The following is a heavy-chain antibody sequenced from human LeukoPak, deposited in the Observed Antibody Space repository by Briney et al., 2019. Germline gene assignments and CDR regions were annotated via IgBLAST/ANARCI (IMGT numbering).Heavy chain of an antibody. D-gene: IGHD3-16*01. CDR3: ARGGQAYYYYYYMDV. V-gene: IGHV4-59*01. J-gene: IGHJ6*03. Sequence: KPSETLSLTCTVSGGSITNYYWTWIRQPPGKGLEWIGYIHYSGSTNYNPSLKSRVTISVDTSKNQFSLKLSSVTAADTAVYYCARGGQAYYYYYYMDVWGKGTTVTVSS. CDR1: GGSITNYY. CDR2: IHYSGST.